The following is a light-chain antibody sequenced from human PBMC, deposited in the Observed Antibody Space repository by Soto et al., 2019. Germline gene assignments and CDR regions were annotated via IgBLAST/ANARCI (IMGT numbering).Light chain of an antibody. CDR2: DAS. V-gene: IGKV3-15*01. Sequence: EIVMTQSPATLSVSPGERVTLSCRASQSVSNRLAWYQHKPGQAPRLVIYDASTRATGIPASFSGSGSGTEFTLTISSLQSEDCAVYYCQQYNNWPPEGTFGQGTKVEIK. CDR1: QSVSNR. J-gene: IGKJ1*01. CDR3: QQYNNWPPEGT.